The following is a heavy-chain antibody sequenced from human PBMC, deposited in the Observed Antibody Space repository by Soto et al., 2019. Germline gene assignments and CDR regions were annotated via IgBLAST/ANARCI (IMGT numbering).Heavy chain of an antibody. CDR3: AGEQNWSYDY. V-gene: IGHV1-3*01. CDR2: INAGNGNT. J-gene: IGHJ4*02. D-gene: IGHD1-7*01. Sequence: QVQLVQSGAEVKKPGASVKVSCKASGYIFTKYVMHWVRQAPGQRLEWMGWINAGNGNTKYSQKFQGGVTITMDTSASTAYMELSSLRSEDTAVYYCAGEQNWSYDYWGQGTLVTVSS. CDR1: GYIFTKYV.